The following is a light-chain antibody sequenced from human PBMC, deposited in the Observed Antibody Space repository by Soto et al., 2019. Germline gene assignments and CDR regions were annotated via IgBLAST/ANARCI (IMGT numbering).Light chain of an antibody. V-gene: IGKV3-11*01. CDR3: QHRINWPLT. CDR1: QSVSTY. CDR2: DAS. J-gene: IGKJ4*01. Sequence: EIVLTQSPATLSLSPGERATLSCRASQSVSTYLAWYQQKPGQAPRLLIYDASNRATGIPARFSGSGSGTDFTPTISSLESEDFAVYYCQHRINWPLTFGGGTKVEIK.